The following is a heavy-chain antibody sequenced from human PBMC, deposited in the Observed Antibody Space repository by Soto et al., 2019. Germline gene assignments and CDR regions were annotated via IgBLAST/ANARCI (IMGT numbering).Heavy chain of an antibody. CDR1: GFTFSSYG. CDR2: IWYDGSNK. V-gene: IGHV3-33*01. Sequence: QVQLVESGRGVVQPGRSLRLSCAASGFTFSSYGMHWVRQAPGKGLEWVAVIWYDGSNKYYADSVKGRFTISRDNSKNTLYLQMNSLSAEDTAVYYCARDYYGVYLGWFDPWGQGTLVTVTS. D-gene: IGHD4-17*01. J-gene: IGHJ5*02. CDR3: ARDYYGVYLGWFDP.